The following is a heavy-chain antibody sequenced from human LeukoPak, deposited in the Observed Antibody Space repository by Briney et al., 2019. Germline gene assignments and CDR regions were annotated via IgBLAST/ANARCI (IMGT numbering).Heavy chain of an antibody. CDR3: ARDYRISIAAAGYNWFDP. J-gene: IGHJ5*02. Sequence: GASVKVSCKASGHTFTSYYMHWVRQAPGQGLEWMGIINPSGGSTSYAQKFQGRVTMTRDMSTSTVYMELSSLRSEDTAVYYCARDYRISIAAAGYNWFDPWGQGTLVTVSS. D-gene: IGHD6-13*01. CDR1: GHTFTSYY. CDR2: INPSGGST. V-gene: IGHV1-46*01.